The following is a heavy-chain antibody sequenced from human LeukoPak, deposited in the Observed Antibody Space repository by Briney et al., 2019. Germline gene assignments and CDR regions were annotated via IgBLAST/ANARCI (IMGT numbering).Heavy chain of an antibody. CDR2: INPNSGGT. J-gene: IGHJ4*02. D-gene: IGHD2-15*01. CDR1: GYTFTGYY. CDR3: ARDRRRGYCSGGSCYSDY. Sequence: GASVKVSCKASGYTFTGYYMHWVRQAPGQGLEWMGWINPNSGGTNYAQKFQGRVTMTRDTSISTAYMELSRLRSDDTAVYYCARDRRRGYCSGGSCYSDYWGQGTLVTVSS. V-gene: IGHV1-2*02.